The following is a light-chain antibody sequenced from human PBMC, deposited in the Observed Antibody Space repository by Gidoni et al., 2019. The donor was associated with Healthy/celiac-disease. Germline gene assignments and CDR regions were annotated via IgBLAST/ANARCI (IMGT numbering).Light chain of an antibody. J-gene: IGKJ5*01. CDR3: QQRSNWPPSIT. V-gene: IGKV3-11*01. CDR2: DAS. CDR1: QSVSSY. Sequence: EIVFTQSPATLSLSPGERATLSCRASQSVSSYLAWYQQKHGQAPRLLIYDASNRATGIPARFSGSGSGTDFTLTISSLEPEDFAVYYCQQRSNWPPSITFGQGTRLEIK.